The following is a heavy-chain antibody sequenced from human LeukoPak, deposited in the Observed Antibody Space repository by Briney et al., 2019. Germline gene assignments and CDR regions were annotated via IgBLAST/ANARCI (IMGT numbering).Heavy chain of an antibody. CDR3: ARLSSLANIAARGRTWLDP. V-gene: IGHV4-59*01. J-gene: IGHJ5*02. D-gene: IGHD6-6*01. CDR1: GGSINNSY. Sequence: SETLSLTCTVSGGSINNSYWTWIRQPPGKGLEWIGHIYYSGSTNYSPSLKSRVTISVDTSKNQFSLKLSSVTAADTAVYYCARLSSLANIAARGRTWLDPWGQGSLVTVSS. CDR2: IYYSGST.